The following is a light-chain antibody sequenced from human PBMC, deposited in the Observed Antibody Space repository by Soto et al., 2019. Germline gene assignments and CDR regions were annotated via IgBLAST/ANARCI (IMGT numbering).Light chain of an antibody. Sequence: EIGLTQSPGTLSLSPGETATLSCRASQSVSSSYLAWYQQKPGQAPSLLIYGASSRATAIPDRFSGSGSGTDFTLTISRLEPEDFAVYYCQQYGSSPVTFGQGTKVEIK. CDR3: QQYGSSPVT. V-gene: IGKV3-20*01. CDR1: QSVSSSY. J-gene: IGKJ1*01. CDR2: GAS.